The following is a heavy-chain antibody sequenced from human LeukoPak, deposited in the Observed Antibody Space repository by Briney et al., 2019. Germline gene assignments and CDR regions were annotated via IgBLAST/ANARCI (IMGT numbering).Heavy chain of an antibody. D-gene: IGHD2-2*01. CDR2: ISSSGSTI. Sequence: PGGSLRLSCAASGFTFSSYEMNWVRHAPGKGLEWVSYISSSGSTIYYADSVKGRFTISRDNAKNSLYLQMNSLGAEDTAVYYCAREDIVVVPGDYGMDVWGKGTTVTVSS. J-gene: IGHJ6*04. CDR1: GFTFSSYE. CDR3: AREDIVVVPGDYGMDV. V-gene: IGHV3-48*03.